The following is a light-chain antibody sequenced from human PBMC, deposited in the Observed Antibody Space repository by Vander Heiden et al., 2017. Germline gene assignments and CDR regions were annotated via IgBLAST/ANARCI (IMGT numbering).Light chain of an antibody. CDR1: QSVLYSSNNSNY. Sequence: DIVMIQSPDSLTVRLGERATINCKPIQSVLYSSNNSNYLAWYPQKPGQPPKLLIYWASTRESGVCDRFSGSGSGTDFTPTISSLQAEDVAVYYCEQCYSTPYTFGQGTKLEIK. V-gene: IGKV4-1*01. J-gene: IGKJ2*01. CDR2: WAS. CDR3: EQCYSTPYT.